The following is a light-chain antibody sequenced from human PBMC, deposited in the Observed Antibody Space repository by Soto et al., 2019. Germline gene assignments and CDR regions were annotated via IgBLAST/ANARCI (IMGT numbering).Light chain of an antibody. CDR2: DVS. J-gene: IGLJ2*01. CDR1: SSDVGGYNY. Sequence: QSALTQPASVSGSPGQSITISCTGTSSDVGGYNYVSWYQQHPGKAPKLMIYDVSNRPSGVSNRFSGSKSGNTASLTMSGLQAEYEADYYCSSYTSSSTVVFGGGTQLTVL. CDR3: SSYTSSSTVV. V-gene: IGLV2-14*01.